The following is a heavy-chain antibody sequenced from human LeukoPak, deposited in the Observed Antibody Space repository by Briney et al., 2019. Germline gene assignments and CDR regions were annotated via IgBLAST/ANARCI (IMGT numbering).Heavy chain of an antibody. J-gene: IGHJ6*02. D-gene: IGHD6-19*01. Sequence: PGGSLRLSCAASGFTFSSYAMSWVRQAPGKGLEWVSAISGSGGSTYYADPVKGRFTISRDNSKNTLYLQMNSLRAEDTAVYYCAKVQGGSGWYEESYYGMDVWGQGTTVTVS. CDR3: AKVQGGSGWYEESYYGMDV. CDR2: ISGSGGST. CDR1: GFTFSSYA. V-gene: IGHV3-23*01.